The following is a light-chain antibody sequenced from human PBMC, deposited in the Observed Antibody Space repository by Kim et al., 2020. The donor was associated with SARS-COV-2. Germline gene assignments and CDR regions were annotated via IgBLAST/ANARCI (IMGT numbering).Light chain of an antibody. CDR1: QGISSA. V-gene: IGKV1-13*02. CDR2: DAS. Sequence: SAGDRVTITCRASQGISSALAWYQQKPGKAPKLLIYDASSLESGVPSRFSGSGSGTDFTLTISSLQPEDFATYYCQQFNSYPLITFGQGTRLEIK. CDR3: QQFNSYPLIT. J-gene: IGKJ5*01.